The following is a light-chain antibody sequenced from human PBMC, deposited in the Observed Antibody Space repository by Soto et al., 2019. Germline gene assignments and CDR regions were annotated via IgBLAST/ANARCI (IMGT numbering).Light chain of an antibody. CDR2: DAS. Sequence: IQMTQSPSTLSASVGDRVTITCRASQSISNWLAWYQQKPGKAPNLLIYDASSLESGVPSRFSGSGSGTEFTLTISSLQPDDFATYYCQHYNSYGTFGQGTKVDIK. J-gene: IGKJ1*01. CDR1: QSISNW. CDR3: QHYNSYGT. V-gene: IGKV1-5*01.